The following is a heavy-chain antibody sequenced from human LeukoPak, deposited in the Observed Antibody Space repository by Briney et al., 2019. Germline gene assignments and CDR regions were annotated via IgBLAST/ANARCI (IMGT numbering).Heavy chain of an antibody. Sequence: SETLSLTCTVSGYSLSSGYYWGWIRQPPGKGLEWIGSIYHSGRTYYNPSLKSRVTISVDTSKNQFSLKLSSVTAADTAVYYCARVSVTTVTGYRFWGSVPTFDYWGQGTLVTVSS. CDR3: ARVSVTTVTGYRFWGSVPTFDY. CDR2: IYHSGRT. J-gene: IGHJ4*02. D-gene: IGHD4-11*01. CDR1: GYSLSSGYY. V-gene: IGHV4-38-2*02.